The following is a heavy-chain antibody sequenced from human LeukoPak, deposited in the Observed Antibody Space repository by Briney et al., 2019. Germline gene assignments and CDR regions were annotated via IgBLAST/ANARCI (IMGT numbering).Heavy chain of an antibody. V-gene: IGHV3-21*01. CDR2: ISCGSSYI. CDR1: GFTFSSYS. D-gene: IGHD3-10*01. Sequence: GGSLRLSCAASGFTFSSYSMNWVRQAPGKGLEWVSSISCGSSYIYYADSVKGRFTISRDNAKNSLYLQMNSLRAEDTAVYYCARTMVRGVIVDYWGQGTLVTVSS. J-gene: IGHJ4*02. CDR3: ARTMVRGVIVDY.